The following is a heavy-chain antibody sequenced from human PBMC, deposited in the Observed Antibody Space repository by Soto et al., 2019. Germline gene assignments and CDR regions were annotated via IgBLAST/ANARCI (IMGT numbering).Heavy chain of an antibody. D-gene: IGHD3-9*01. V-gene: IGHV1-69*13. CDR3: AREAGTPLRYFDWLNY. CDR2: IIPIFVTA. Sequence: VASVHVSGEASAGSFSSYAISWVRLAPGQGLEWMGGIIPIFVTANYAQKFQGRVTTTADESTSTAYMELRSLRSEDTAVYYCAREAGTPLRYFDWLNYWFQGTLVTVSS. J-gene: IGHJ4*02. CDR1: AGSFSSYA.